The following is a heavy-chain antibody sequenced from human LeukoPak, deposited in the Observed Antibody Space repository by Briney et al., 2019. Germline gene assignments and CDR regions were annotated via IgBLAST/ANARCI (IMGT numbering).Heavy chain of an antibody. CDR3: ARDVDRRDDP. CDR1: GFIFSDFW. Sequence: GGSLRLSCAASGFIFSDFWMTWVRQAPGKGLEWVANMNQDGNEKRYVDSVKGRFTISRDNAKNLLFLQMNNMRVEDTGVYYCARDVDRRDDPWGQGILVTVSS. V-gene: IGHV3-7*01. CDR2: MNQDGNEK. D-gene: IGHD3-9*01. J-gene: IGHJ5*02.